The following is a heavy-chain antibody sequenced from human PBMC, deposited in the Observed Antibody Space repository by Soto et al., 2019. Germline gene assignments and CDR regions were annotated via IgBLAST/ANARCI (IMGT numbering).Heavy chain of an antibody. Sequence: GASVKVSCNASGGTCSSYSISWVLQAPGQGLEWMGGIIPIFGTANYAQKFQGRVTITADESTSTAYMELSSLRSEDTAVYYCARVAAAGKIDGASDYWGQGTLVTVSS. J-gene: IGHJ4*02. V-gene: IGHV1-69*13. CDR1: GGTCSSYS. CDR2: IIPIFGTA. D-gene: IGHD6-13*01. CDR3: ARVAAAGKIDGASDY.